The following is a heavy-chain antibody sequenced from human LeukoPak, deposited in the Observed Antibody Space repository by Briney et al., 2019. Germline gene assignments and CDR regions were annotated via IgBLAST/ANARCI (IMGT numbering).Heavy chain of an antibody. V-gene: IGHV3-72*01. D-gene: IGHD6-13*01. CDR2: IRNKANSYTT. CDR3: ARASSTYYYDY. J-gene: IGHJ4*02. Sequence: GGSLILSCAASGFTFSDHYMDWVRQAPGKGLEWVGRIRNKANSYTTEFAASVKGRFTISRDDSKNSLYLQMNGLKTDDTAVYFCARASSTYYYDYWGQGTLVTVSS. CDR1: GFTFSDHY.